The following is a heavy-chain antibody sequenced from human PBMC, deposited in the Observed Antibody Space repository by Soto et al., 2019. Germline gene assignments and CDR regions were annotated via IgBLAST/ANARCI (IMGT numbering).Heavy chain of an antibody. V-gene: IGHV3-53*02. Sequence: EVQLVETGGGLIQPGGSLRLSCAASGFTVSSNYMSWVRQAPGKGLEWVSVIYSGGSTYYADSVKGRFTISRDNSKNTLYLLMNSLRAEDTAVYYCARSEQLGRYYYYGMDVWGQGTTVTVSS. D-gene: IGHD6-6*01. CDR3: ARSEQLGRYYYYGMDV. CDR1: GFTVSSNY. CDR2: IYSGGST. J-gene: IGHJ6*02.